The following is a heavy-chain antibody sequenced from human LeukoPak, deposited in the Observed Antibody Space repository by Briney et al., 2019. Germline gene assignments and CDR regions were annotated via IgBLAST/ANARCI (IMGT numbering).Heavy chain of an antibody. CDR2: IRYDGGNK. CDR1: GFTFGDYP. CDR3: AKDRVVSREPAAFDV. J-gene: IGHJ3*01. Sequence: GGSLRLSCTASGFTFGDYPITWFRQAPGKGLEWVAFIRYDGGNKYYADSVKGRFTISRDNSKNTLYLQMNSLRAEDTAVYYCAKDRVVSREPAAFDVWGQGTMVTVSS. D-gene: IGHD2-15*01. V-gene: IGHV3-30*02.